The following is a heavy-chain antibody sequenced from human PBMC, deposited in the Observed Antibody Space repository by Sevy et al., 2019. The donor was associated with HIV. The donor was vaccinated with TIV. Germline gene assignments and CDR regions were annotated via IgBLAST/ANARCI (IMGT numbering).Heavy chain of an antibody. CDR2: IKQDMSEK. CDR3: ARNNCSITNCYMGDVFDI. Sequence: GGSLRLSCAASGFTFSSYWMTWVRQAPGKGLEWVANIKQDMSEKYYADSMKGRFTVSRDNARNSLYLQMNSLRAEDTAVYYCARNNCSITNCYMGDVFDIWGQGTMVTVSS. V-gene: IGHV3-7*01. J-gene: IGHJ3*02. CDR1: GFTFSSYW. D-gene: IGHD2-2*02.